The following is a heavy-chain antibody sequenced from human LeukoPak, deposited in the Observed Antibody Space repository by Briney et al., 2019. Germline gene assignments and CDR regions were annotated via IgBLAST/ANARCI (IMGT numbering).Heavy chain of an antibody. CDR3: ARHSSSWYSYFDY. D-gene: IGHD6-13*01. Sequence: PSETLSLTCTVSGGSISSSSYYWGWIRQPPGKGLEWIGSIYYSGSTYYNPSLKSRVTISVDTSKNQFYLKLSSVTAADTAVYYCARHSSSWYSYFDYWGQRTLVTVSS. CDR1: GGSISSSSYY. CDR2: IYYSGST. J-gene: IGHJ4*02. V-gene: IGHV4-39*01.